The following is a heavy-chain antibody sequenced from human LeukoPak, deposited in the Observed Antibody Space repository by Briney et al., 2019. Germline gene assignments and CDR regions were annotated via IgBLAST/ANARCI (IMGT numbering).Heavy chain of an antibody. D-gene: IGHD6-13*01. V-gene: IGHV3-23*01. CDR1: GFTFSSYS. CDR2: ISASAGST. J-gene: IGHJ4*02. Sequence: PGGSLRLSCAASGFTFSSYSMNWVRQAPGKGLEWVSAISASAGSTYYAGSAKGRFAISRDNSKNTLYLQMSSLKTEDMAMYYCARAGSSWTAFDYWGQGTLVTVSS. CDR3: ARAGSSWTAFDY.